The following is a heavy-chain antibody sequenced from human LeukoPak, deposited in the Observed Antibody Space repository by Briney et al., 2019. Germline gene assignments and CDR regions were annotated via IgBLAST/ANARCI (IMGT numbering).Heavy chain of an antibody. J-gene: IGHJ3*02. V-gene: IGHV3-13*01. CDR1: GFTFSSYD. Sequence: GGSLRLSCAASGFTFSSYDMHWVRQATGKGLEWVSAIGTAGDTYYPGSVKGRFTISRENAKNSLYLQTNSLRAGDTAVYYCARGHGSGFGQRAFDIWGQGTMVTVSS. D-gene: IGHD3-10*01. CDR2: IGTAGDT. CDR3: ARGHGSGFGQRAFDI.